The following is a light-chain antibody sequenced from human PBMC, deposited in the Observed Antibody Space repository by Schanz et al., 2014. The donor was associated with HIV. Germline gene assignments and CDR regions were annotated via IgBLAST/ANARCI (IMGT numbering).Light chain of an antibody. Sequence: EIVMTQSPATLSVSPGERATLSCRASQSVGSNLAWYQQRPGQAPRLLIYGASNRATGIPDRFSGGGSGTDFTLTISRLEPEDFAVYYCQQRSNWPLTFGGGTKVEFK. V-gene: IGKV3D-20*02. CDR1: QSVGSN. J-gene: IGKJ4*01. CDR3: QQRSNWPLT. CDR2: GAS.